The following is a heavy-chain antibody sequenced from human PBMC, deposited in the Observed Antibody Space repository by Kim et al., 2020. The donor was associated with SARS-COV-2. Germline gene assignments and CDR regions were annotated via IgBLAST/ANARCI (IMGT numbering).Heavy chain of an antibody. CDR2: VYYSGTT. V-gene: IGHV4-59*08. J-gene: IGHJ4*02. CDR3: ARHRSGYSYGAHFDY. CDR1: GDSINNFY. Sequence: SETLSLTCTVSGDSINNFYWSWIRQSPGKGLEWIGYVYYSGTTNYNPSLKSRVTMSVDASKNQFSLRLTSVSAADSGVYYCARHRSGYSYGAHFDYWGQGTPVTVSS. D-gene: IGHD5-18*01.